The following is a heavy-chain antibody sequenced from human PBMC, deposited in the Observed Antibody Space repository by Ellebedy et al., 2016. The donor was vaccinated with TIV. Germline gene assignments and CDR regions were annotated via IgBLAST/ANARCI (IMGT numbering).Heavy chain of an antibody. D-gene: IGHD6-25*01. CDR1: GYPFSDYY. Sequence: AASVKVSCKASGYPFSDYYIEWVRQAPGQGLEWMGIISPSGVTPTYAPRLQGRVTMTSDPSTNTVYLELTRLRSEDTAIYYCARDTGRIAAAGLDLWGQGTLVTVSS. V-gene: IGHV1-46*04. CDR2: ISPSGVTP. CDR3: ARDTGRIAAAGLDL. J-gene: IGHJ5*02.